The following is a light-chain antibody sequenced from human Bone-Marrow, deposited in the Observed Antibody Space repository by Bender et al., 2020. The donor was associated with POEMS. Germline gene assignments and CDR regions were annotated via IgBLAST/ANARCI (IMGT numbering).Light chain of an antibody. J-gene: IGLJ2*01. CDR1: SSDVGNYNL. Sequence: QSALTQPASVSGSPGQSITISCTGTSSDVGNYNLVSWYQQHPGKAPKVMIYDVSKRPSGVSNRFSGSKSGNTASLTISGLQVEDEADYFCCSYAAGSTVVFGGGTKVTVL. CDR2: DVS. CDR3: CSYAAGSTVV. V-gene: IGLV2-23*02.